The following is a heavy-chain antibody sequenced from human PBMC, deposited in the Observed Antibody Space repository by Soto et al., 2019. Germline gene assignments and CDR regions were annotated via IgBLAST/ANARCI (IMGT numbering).Heavy chain of an antibody. D-gene: IGHD4-4*01. CDR2: IITILGIA. CDR3: ARARSLSNYPDY. J-gene: IGHJ4*02. Sequence: QVQLVQSGAEVKKPGSSVKVSCKASGGTFSSYTISWVRQAPGQGLEWMGRIITILGIANYAQKFQGRVKITADKSTSTAYMELSSLRSEDTAVYYCARARSLSNYPDYWGQGTLVTVSS. V-gene: IGHV1-69*02. CDR1: GGTFSSYT.